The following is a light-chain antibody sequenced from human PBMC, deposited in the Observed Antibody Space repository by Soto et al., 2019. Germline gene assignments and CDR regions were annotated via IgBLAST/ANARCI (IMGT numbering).Light chain of an antibody. CDR2: GAS. Sequence: VMTQSPATLSVSPVERATLSCRASQSVSSSLAWYQQKPGRSPRLLIYGASTRAIGIPARFSGSGSGTEFTLTISSLQSEDFAVYYCLQYNNWWTFGQGTMVDIK. CDR3: LQYNNWWT. CDR1: QSVSSS. V-gene: IGKV3-15*01. J-gene: IGKJ1*01.